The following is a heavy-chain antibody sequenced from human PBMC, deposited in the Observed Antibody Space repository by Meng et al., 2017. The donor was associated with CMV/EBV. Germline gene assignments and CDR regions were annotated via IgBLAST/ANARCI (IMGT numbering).Heavy chain of an antibody. CDR1: GGSISSSSYY. D-gene: IGHD6-19*01. V-gene: IGHV4-39*02. CDR2: IYYSGST. Sequence: SETLSLTCTVSGGSISSSSYYWGWIRQPPGKGLEWIGSIYYSGSTYYNPSLKSRVTISVDTSKNQFSLKLSSVTAADTAVYYCAREDSSGWYEGPFDYWGQGTLVTVSS. J-gene: IGHJ4*02. CDR3: AREDSSGWYEGPFDY.